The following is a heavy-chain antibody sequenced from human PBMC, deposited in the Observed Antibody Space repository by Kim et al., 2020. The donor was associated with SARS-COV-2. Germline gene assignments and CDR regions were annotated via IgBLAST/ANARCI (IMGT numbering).Heavy chain of an antibody. D-gene: IGHD6-19*01. V-gene: IGHV3-53*04. Sequence: DSVKGRFTISRHNSKNTLYLQMNSLRAEDTAVYYCARSIAVAGKINWFDPWGQGTLVTVSS. J-gene: IGHJ5*02. CDR3: ARSIAVAGKINWFDP.